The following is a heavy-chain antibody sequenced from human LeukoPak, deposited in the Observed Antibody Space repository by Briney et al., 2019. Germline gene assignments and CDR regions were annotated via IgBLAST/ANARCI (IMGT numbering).Heavy chain of an antibody. J-gene: IGHJ4*02. V-gene: IGHV3-74*01. CDR3: ARVRGGN. CDR1: GFTFSDFL. Sequence: GGSLRLSCAASGFTFSDFLMYWVRPAPGEGLVWISNINEYGTTAYADSVKGRFTISRDNAKNILYLQMNSLRAEDTAVYYCARVRGGNWGRGTLVTVSS. CDR2: INEYGTT. D-gene: IGHD3-16*01.